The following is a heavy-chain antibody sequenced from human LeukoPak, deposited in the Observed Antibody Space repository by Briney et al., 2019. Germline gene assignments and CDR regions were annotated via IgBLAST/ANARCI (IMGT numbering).Heavy chain of an antibody. CDR1: GFTFSSYG. D-gene: IGHD1-1*01. CDR3: ARETGTTGYDY. Sequence: PGRSLRLSCAASGFTFSSYGMHWVRQAPGKGLEWVAVISYDGSNKYYADSVKGRFTISRDNSKNTLYLQMNSLRAEDTAVYYCARETGTTGYDYWGQGTLVTVSS. CDR2: ISYDGSNK. J-gene: IGHJ4*02. V-gene: IGHV3-30*03.